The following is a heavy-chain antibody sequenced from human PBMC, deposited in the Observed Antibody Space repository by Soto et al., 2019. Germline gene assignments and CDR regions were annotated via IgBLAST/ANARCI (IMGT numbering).Heavy chain of an antibody. J-gene: IGHJ6*02. CDR2: IYTSGTT. CDR3: AREGASGFGMDV. CDR1: GGSIRSNY. V-gene: IGHV4-4*07. Sequence: ETLSLTCNVSGGSIRSNYWSWIRQPAGKALEWIGRIYTSGTTNYNPSLKSRATMLIDTSKNQFSLILSSVTAADTGVYYCAREGASGFGMDVWGQGTTVTVSS. D-gene: IGHD1-26*01.